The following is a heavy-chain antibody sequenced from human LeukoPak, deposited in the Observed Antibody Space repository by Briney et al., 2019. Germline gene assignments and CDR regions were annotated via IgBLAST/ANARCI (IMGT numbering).Heavy chain of an antibody. Sequence: SETLSLTCAVYGWSFSGYYWRWIRQPPGKGLEWIGEINHSGSTNYNPSLKSRVTISVDTSKNQFSLKLSSVTAADTAVYYCARVGGYGSVNWFDPWGQGTLVTVSS. CDR2: INHSGST. CDR3: ARVGGYGSVNWFDP. D-gene: IGHD5-12*01. V-gene: IGHV4-34*01. CDR1: GWSFSGYY. J-gene: IGHJ5*02.